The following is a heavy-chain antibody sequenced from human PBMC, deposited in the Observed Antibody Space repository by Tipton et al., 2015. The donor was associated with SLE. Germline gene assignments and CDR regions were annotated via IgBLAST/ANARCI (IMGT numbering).Heavy chain of an antibody. CDR1: GGSISSQY. Sequence: LRLSCTVSGGSISSQYWSWLRQPPGKGLEWIGYIYYSGSTNYNPSLKSRVTISVDTSKNQFSLKLSSVTAADTAVYYCARANDSSAPGTFDIWGQGTMVTVSS. V-gene: IGHV4-59*11. CDR3: ARANDSSAPGTFDI. D-gene: IGHD3-22*01. CDR2: IYYSGST. J-gene: IGHJ3*02.